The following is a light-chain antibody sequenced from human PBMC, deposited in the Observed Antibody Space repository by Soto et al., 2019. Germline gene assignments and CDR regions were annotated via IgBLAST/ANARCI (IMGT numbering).Light chain of an antibody. CDR3: GSYASGGAYV. Sequence: QSVLTQPASLSGSPGQSITISCTGTSSDVGGYNAVSWYQQHPGKAPKLRIYDVSNRPSGASDRFSGSKSGNTASLTISGLQAEDEADYYCGSYASGGAYVFGTGTKVTVL. CDR2: DVS. V-gene: IGLV2-14*01. CDR1: SSDVGGYNA. J-gene: IGLJ1*01.